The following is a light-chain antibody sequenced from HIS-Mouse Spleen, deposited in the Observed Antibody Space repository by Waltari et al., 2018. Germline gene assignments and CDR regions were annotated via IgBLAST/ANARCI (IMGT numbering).Light chain of an antibody. Sequence: SYELTQPPSVSVSPGQTARITCSGDALPKKYAYWYQQKSGQAPVLVIYEDSKRPPGIPERFSGSSSGPMATLTISGAQVEDEADYYCYSTDSSGNHWVFGGGTKLTVL. CDR3: YSTDSSGNHWV. CDR1: ALPKKY. V-gene: IGLV3-10*01. J-gene: IGLJ3*02. CDR2: EDS.